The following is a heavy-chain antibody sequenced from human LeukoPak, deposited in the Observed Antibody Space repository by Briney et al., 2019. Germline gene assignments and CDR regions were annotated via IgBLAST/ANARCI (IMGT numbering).Heavy chain of an antibody. J-gene: IGHJ6*02. V-gene: IGHV4-31*03. D-gene: IGHD3-3*01. CDR2: IYYSGST. CDR1: GGSISSGGYY. Sequence: SETLSLTCTVSGGSISSGGYYWSWIRQHPGKGLEWIGYIYYSGSTYYNPSRKSRVTISVDTSKNQFSLKLSSVTAADTAVYYCARVTDGLWSGYPKYYYGMDVWGQGTTVTVSS. CDR3: ARVTDGLWSGYPKYYYGMDV.